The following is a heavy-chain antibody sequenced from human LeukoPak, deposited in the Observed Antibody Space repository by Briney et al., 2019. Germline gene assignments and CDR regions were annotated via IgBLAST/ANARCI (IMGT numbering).Heavy chain of an antibody. J-gene: IGHJ3*02. D-gene: IGHD2-21*02. CDR2: ISGSGGST. CDR3: AKDQGAFCGGDCYSDHAFDT. Sequence: GGSLRLSCAASGFSFSSYAMSWVRQAPGKGLEWVSAISGSGGSTYYADSVKGRCTISRDNSNNTLYLQMNSLRAEDTAVYYCAKDQGAFCGGDCYSDHAFDTWGRGTMVTVSS. V-gene: IGHV3-23*01. CDR1: GFSFSSYA.